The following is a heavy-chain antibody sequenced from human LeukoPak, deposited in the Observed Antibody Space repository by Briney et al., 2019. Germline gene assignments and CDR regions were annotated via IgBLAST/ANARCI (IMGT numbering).Heavy chain of an antibody. J-gene: IGHJ4*02. Sequence: GGSLRLSCTASGFTFGDYAMSWVRQAPGKGLEWVGFVRSKAYGGTTGYAASVKGRFTISRDDSKSIAYLQMNSLKTEDTAVYYCSRAGYELDFDYWGQGTLVTVSS. V-gene: IGHV3-49*04. CDR2: VRSKAYGGTT. D-gene: IGHD5-12*01. CDR3: SRAGYELDFDY. CDR1: GFTFGDYA.